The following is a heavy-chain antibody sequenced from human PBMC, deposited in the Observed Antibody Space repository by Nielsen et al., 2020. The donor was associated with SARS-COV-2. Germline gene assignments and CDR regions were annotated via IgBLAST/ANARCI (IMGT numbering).Heavy chain of an antibody. CDR3: ARENSSGWDY. V-gene: IGHV4-39*07. Sequence: SETLSLTCTVSGGSISSSSYYWGWIRQPPGKGLEWIGSIYYSGSTYYNPSLKSRVTISVDTSKNQFSLKLSSVTAADTAVYYCARENSSGWDYWGQGTLVTVSS. D-gene: IGHD6-19*01. J-gene: IGHJ4*02. CDR2: IYYSGST. CDR1: GGSISSSSYY.